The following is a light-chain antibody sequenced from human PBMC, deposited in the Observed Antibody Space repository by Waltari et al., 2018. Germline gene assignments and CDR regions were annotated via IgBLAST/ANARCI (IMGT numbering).Light chain of an antibody. V-gene: IGKV1-33*01. Sequence: IQMTQSPSSLSASVGDRVTITCQASQNINNYLNWYQKKPGKGPKLLIYDVSDLERGVPPRFSGGGFGTEFKLIISSLQPEDAATYYCQQYENLPLTFGGGTTVEI. J-gene: IGKJ4*01. CDR3: QQYENLPLT. CDR1: QNINNY. CDR2: DVS.